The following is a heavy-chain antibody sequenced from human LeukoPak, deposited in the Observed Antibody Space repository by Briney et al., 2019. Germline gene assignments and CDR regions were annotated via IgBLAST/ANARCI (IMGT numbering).Heavy chain of an antibody. CDR1: GFTLTNNW. J-gene: IGHJ4*02. CDR3: ASQDSYGGQLR. CDR2: VNTYGTNT. Sequence: GGSLRLSCTASGFTLTNNWMHWVRQVPGKGLEWVSRVNTYGTNTNYADSVRGRFTISRDNAKNTLYLQMNSLRAEDTAVYYCASQDSYGGQLRWGQGTLVTVSS. V-gene: IGHV3-74*01. D-gene: IGHD4-23*01.